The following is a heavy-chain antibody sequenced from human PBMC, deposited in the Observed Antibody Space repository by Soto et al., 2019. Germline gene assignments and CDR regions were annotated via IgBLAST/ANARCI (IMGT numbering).Heavy chain of an antibody. CDR2: IYYSGST. V-gene: IGHV4-59*01. Sequence: SETLSLTCTVSGGSISSYYWSWIRQPPGKGLEWIGYIYYSGSTNYNPSLKSRVTISVDTSKNQFSLKLSSVTAADTAVYYCAGSADIVVVPAATQIVYWGQGTLVTVSS. D-gene: IGHD2-2*01. J-gene: IGHJ4*02. CDR3: AGSADIVVVPAATQIVY. CDR1: GGSISSYY.